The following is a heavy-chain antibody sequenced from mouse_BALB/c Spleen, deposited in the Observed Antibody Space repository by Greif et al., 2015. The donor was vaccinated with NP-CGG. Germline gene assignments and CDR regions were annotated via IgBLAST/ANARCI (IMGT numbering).Heavy chain of an antibody. V-gene: IGHV1S81*02. CDR1: GYTFTSYY. J-gene: IGHJ4*01. CDR2: IDPSNGGT. CDR3: TRRGYYAMDY. Sequence: QVQLQQSGAELVKPGASVKLSCKASGYTFTSYYMYWVKQRLGQGLEWIGEIDPSNGGTNFNEKFKSKATLTVDKSSSTAYMQLSSLTSEDSAVYYCTRRGYYAMDYWGQGTSVTVSS.